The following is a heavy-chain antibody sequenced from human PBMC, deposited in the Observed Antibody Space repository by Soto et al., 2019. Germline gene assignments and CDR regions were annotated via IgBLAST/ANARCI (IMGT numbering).Heavy chain of an antibody. D-gene: IGHD3-22*01. V-gene: IGHV3-33*01. CDR2: IWYDGSNK. CDR3: ARYGSEDYYDSSGYYYGSGLDY. J-gene: IGHJ4*02. Sequence: GGSLRLSYAASGCNFSSYGMHWVRQAPGKGLEWVVVIWYDGSNKYYADSVKGRFTISRDNSKNTLYLQMNSLRAEDTAVYYCARYGSEDYYDSSGYYYGSGLDYWGQGTLVTVSS. CDR1: GCNFSSYG.